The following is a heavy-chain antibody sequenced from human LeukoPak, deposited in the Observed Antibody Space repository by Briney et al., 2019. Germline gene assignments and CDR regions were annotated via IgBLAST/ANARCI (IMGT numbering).Heavy chain of an antibody. CDR1: GGSISSSSYY. D-gene: IGHD1-14*01. V-gene: IGHV4-39*01. CDR3: ARALKPVKISYFYGMDV. J-gene: IGHJ6*02. CDR2: IYYSGST. Sequence: SETLSLTCTVSGGSISSSSYYWGWIRQPPGKGLEWIGSIYYSGSTYYNPPLKSRVTISVDTSKNQFSLKLSSVTAADTAVYYCARALKPVKISYFYGMDVWGQGTTVTVSS.